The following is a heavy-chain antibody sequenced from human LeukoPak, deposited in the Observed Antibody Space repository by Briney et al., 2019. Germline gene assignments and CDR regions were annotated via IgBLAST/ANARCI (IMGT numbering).Heavy chain of an antibody. CDR2: VYYSGST. J-gene: IGHJ4*02. CDR1: GGSINNYY. V-gene: IGHV4-59*08. D-gene: IGHD6-25*01. Sequence: SETLSLTCTVSGGSINNYYWTWIRQPPGKGLEWIGYVYYSGSTNYNPSLKSRVSISVDTSKNHFSLKLNSVTAADTAVYYCARHASLYSSGSPYYFDYWGQGTLVTVSS. CDR3: ARHASLYSSGSPYYFDY.